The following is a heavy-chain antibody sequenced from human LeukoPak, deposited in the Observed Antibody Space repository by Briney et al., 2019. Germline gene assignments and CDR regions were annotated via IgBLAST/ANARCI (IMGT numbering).Heavy chain of an antibody. D-gene: IGHD3-22*01. CDR1: GFTFSSYG. Sequence: GGSLRLSCAASGFTFSSYGMHWVRQAPGKGLEWVAVISYDGSNKYYADSVKGRFTIPRDNSKNTLYLQMNSLRAEDTAVYYCAKEIVADYYDSSGPPLGMDVWGQGTTVTVSS. CDR2: ISYDGSNK. CDR3: AKEIVADYYDSSGPPLGMDV. J-gene: IGHJ6*02. V-gene: IGHV3-30*18.